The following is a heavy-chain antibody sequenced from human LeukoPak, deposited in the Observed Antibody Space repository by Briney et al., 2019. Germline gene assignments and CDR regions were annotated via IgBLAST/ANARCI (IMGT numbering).Heavy chain of an antibody. D-gene: IGHD5-12*01. J-gene: IGHJ1*01. CDR1: GFTFGDYT. CDR2: ISGSGGST. V-gene: IGHV3-23*01. CDR3: ARGATLSAEYFQH. Sequence: GGSLRLSCTASGFTFGDYTMSWFRQAPGKGLEWVSAISGSGGSTYYADSVKGRFTISRDNSKNTLYLQMNSLRAEDTAVYYCARGATLSAEYFQHWGQGTLVTVSS.